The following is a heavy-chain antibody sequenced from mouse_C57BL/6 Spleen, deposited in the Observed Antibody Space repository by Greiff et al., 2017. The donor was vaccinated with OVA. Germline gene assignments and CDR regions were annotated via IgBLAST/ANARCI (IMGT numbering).Heavy chain of an antibody. V-gene: IGHV1-64*01. CDR1: GYTFTSYW. Sequence: QVQLKQPGAELVKPGASVKLSCKASGYTFTSYWMHWVKQRPGQGLEWIGMIHPNSGSTNYNEKFKSKATLTVDKSSSTAYMQLSSLTSEDSAVYYCARILYGSSLFDYWGQGTTLTVSS. D-gene: IGHD1-1*01. CDR2: IHPNSGST. CDR3: ARILYGSSLFDY. J-gene: IGHJ2*01.